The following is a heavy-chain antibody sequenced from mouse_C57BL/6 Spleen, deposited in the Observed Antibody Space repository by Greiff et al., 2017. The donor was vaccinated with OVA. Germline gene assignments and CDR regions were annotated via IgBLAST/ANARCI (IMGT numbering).Heavy chain of an antibody. Sequence: QVQLQQSGAELVKPGASVKMSCKASGYTFTTYPIEWMKQNHGKSLEWIGNFHPYNDDTKYNEKFKGKATLTVEKSSSTVYLELSRLTSDDSAVYYCARGTPFDYDRNWYFDVWGTGTTVTVSS. J-gene: IGHJ1*03. D-gene: IGHD2-4*01. CDR1: GYTFTTYP. V-gene: IGHV1-47*01. CDR3: ARGTPFDYDRNWYFDV. CDR2: FHPYNDDT.